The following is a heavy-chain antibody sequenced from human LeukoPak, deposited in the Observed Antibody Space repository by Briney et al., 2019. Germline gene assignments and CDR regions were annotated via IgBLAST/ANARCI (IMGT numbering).Heavy chain of an antibody. CDR1: GGTFSSYA. Sequence: ASVKVSCKASGGTFSSYAISWVRQAPGQGLEWMGWINTNTGNPTYAQGFTGRFVFSLDTSVSTAYLQISSLKADDTAMYYCAREGYCSGGSCYGNFDYWGQGTLVTVSS. CDR3: AREGYCSGGSCYGNFDY. J-gene: IGHJ4*02. CDR2: INTNTGNP. D-gene: IGHD2-15*01. V-gene: IGHV7-4-1*02.